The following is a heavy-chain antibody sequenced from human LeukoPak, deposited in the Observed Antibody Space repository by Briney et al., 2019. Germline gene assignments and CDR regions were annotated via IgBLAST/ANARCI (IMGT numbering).Heavy chain of an antibody. J-gene: IGHJ4*02. Sequence: GGSLRLSCAASGFTFSAHWMHWVRQAPGKGLVWVSRVNSDGSNTIYADSVKGRFTISRDNAKNTLYLQMNSLRAEDTAVYYCATSYFGSVYWGQGTLVTVSS. CDR2: VNSDGSNT. CDR3: ATSYFGSVY. V-gene: IGHV3-74*01. D-gene: IGHD3-10*01. CDR1: GFTFSAHW.